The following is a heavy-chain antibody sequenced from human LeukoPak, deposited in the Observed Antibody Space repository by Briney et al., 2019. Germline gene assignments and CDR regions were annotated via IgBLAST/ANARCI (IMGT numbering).Heavy chain of an antibody. Sequence: ASVKVSCKASGFTFTSSAMQWVRQARGHRLEWIGWIVVGSGNTNYAQKFKERVTITRDMSTSTAYMELSSLRSEDTAVYYCAAGQVYCSSTSCYKGYYYYYMDVWGKGTTVTVSS. CDR1: GFTFTSSA. J-gene: IGHJ6*03. D-gene: IGHD2-2*02. CDR3: AAGQVYCSSTSCYKGYYYYYMDV. CDR2: IVVGSGNT. V-gene: IGHV1-58*02.